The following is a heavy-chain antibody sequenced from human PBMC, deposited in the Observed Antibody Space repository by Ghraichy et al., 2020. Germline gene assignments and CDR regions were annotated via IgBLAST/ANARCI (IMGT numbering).Heavy chain of an antibody. V-gene: IGHV3-7*03. J-gene: IGHJ4*02. D-gene: IGHD3-10*01. CDR3: TRDRAFKCFDY. CDR2: IKPDGSEN. Sequence: GGSLRLSCAASGFNFTSSWMNWVRQAPGKELEWVAGIKPDGSENYQVDSVTGRFTISRDNARNSLYLQMNSLRAEDTAFYYCTRDRAFKCFDYWGQGTLVTVSS. CDR1: GFNFTSSW.